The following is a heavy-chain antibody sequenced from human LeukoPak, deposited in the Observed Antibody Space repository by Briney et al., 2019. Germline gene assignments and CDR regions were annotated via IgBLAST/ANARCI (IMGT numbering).Heavy chain of an antibody. Sequence: GGSLRLSCAASGFTFSDYAMTWVRQAPGKGLEWVATISGSGVMTYYADSVKGRFAVSGDTSKNTLYLQMSSLTAADTAVYYCAKDRSIGTYYTFDHWGQGTLVTVSS. V-gene: IGHV3-23*01. D-gene: IGHD1-26*01. J-gene: IGHJ4*02. CDR1: GFTFSDYA. CDR3: AKDRSIGTYYTFDH. CDR2: ISGSGVMT.